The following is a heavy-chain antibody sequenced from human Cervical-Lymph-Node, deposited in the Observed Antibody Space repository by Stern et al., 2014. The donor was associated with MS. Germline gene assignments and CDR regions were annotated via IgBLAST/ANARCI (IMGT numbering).Heavy chain of an antibody. Sequence: QVTLKESGPTLVKPTQTITLTCTFSGFSLSTSGVGVGWIRQPPGKALEWLALISWDDDKLYSPSLKSRLTITKDTSKNQVVLTMTNMDPVDTATYYCAQSASFVTTRPNWFDPWGQGTLVTVSS. CDR1: GFSLSTSGVG. CDR3: AQSASFVTTRPNWFDP. J-gene: IGHJ5*02. D-gene: IGHD1-1*01. CDR2: ISWDDDK. V-gene: IGHV2-5*02.